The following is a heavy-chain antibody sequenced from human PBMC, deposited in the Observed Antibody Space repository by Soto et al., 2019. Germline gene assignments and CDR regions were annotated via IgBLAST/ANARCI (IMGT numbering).Heavy chain of an antibody. CDR2: IWYDGSNK. Sequence: QVQLVESGGGVVQPGRSLRLSCAASGFTFSSYGMHWVRQAPGKGLEWVAVIWYDGSNKYYADSVKGRFTISRDNSKNTLYLQMNSLRAEDTAVYYCARETGGYDFWSGYSEFFWFDPWGQGTLVTVSS. V-gene: IGHV3-33*01. CDR1: GFTFSSYG. CDR3: ARETGGYDFWSGYSEFFWFDP. J-gene: IGHJ5*02. D-gene: IGHD3-3*01.